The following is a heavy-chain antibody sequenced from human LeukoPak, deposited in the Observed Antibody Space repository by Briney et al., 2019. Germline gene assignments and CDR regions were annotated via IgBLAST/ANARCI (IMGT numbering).Heavy chain of an antibody. Sequence: PSETLSLTCTVSGGSISSYYWSWIRQPPGKGLEWIGEINHSGSTNYNPSLKSRVTISVDTSKNQFSLKLSSVTAADTAVYYCASNLGVVDAFDIWGQGTMVTVSS. J-gene: IGHJ3*02. CDR2: INHSGST. D-gene: IGHD3-3*01. V-gene: IGHV4-34*01. CDR1: GGSISSYY. CDR3: ASNLGVVDAFDI.